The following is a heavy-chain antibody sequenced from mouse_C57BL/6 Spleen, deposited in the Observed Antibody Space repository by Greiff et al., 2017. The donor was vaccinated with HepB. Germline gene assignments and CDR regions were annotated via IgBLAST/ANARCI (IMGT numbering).Heavy chain of an antibody. V-gene: IGHV6-3*01. D-gene: IGHD1-1*01. Sequence: EVKVVESGGGLVQPGGSMKLSCVASGFTFSNYWMNWVRQSPEKGLEWVAQIRLKSDNYATHYAESVKGRFTISRDDSKSSVYLQMNNLRAEDTGIYYCTGLFITTVVAEAYWGQGTLVTVSA. J-gene: IGHJ3*01. CDR1: GFTFSNYW. CDR2: IRLKSDNYAT. CDR3: TGLFITTVVAEAY.